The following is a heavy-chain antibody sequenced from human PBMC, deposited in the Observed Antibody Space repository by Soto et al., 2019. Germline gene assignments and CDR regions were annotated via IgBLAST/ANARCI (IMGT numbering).Heavy chain of an antibody. CDR2: INPSGGST. CDR3: ARVEIAAAGQNWFDH. Sequence: XSVNGSCEASVYTFTSYYMHWVRQAPGQGLEWMGIINPSGGSTSYAQKFQGRVTMTRDTSTSTVYMELSSLRSEDTAVYYCARVEIAAAGQNWFDHWGQGTLVTVSS. J-gene: IGHJ5*02. D-gene: IGHD6-13*01. V-gene: IGHV1-46*01. CDR1: VYTFTSYY.